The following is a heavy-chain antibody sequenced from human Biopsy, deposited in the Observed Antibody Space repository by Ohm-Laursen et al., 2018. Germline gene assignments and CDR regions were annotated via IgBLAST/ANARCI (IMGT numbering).Heavy chain of an antibody. CDR1: GASVTSGSYY. Sequence: GTLSLTCTVSGASVTSGSYYWSWIRQPPGKGLEWLGYISNIGSTNYNPSLKSRVTISVDTSKNHFSLKLTSVTAADTAVYYCAGESALAGDFDSWGQGTLVTVSS. J-gene: IGHJ4*02. V-gene: IGHV4-61*01. CDR3: AGESALAGDFDS. CDR2: ISNIGST. D-gene: IGHD6-19*01.